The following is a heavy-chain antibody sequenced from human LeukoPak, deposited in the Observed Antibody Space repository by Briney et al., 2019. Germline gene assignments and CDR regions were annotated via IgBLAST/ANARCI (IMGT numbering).Heavy chain of an antibody. CDR1: GFTFSSYG. D-gene: IGHD3-10*01. CDR2: ISGSGGST. J-gene: IGHJ5*02. V-gene: IGHV3-23*01. Sequence: PGGSLRLSCAASGFTFSSYGMSWVRQAPGKGLEWVSAISGSGGSTYYADSVKGRFTISRDNSKNTLYLQMNSLRAEDTAVYYCAKGLGLWFGEFDSGWFDPWGQGTLVTVSS. CDR3: AKGLGLWFGEFDSGWFDP.